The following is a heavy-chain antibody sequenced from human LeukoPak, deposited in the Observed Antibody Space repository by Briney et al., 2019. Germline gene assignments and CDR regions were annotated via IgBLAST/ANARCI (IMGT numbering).Heavy chain of an antibody. V-gene: IGHV1-18*01. Sequence: ASAKVSCKASGYTFTISGMSWVRQAPGQRLEWLGWISGYNGHTNYAQKVQGRVAMTTDTSTSTAYMELRSLRSDDTAVYYCARDGEDRGIIITNYGMDVWGQGTTVTVSS. CDR3: ARDGEDRGIIITNYGMDV. CDR1: GYTFTISG. CDR2: ISGYNGHT. D-gene: IGHD3-10*01. J-gene: IGHJ6*02.